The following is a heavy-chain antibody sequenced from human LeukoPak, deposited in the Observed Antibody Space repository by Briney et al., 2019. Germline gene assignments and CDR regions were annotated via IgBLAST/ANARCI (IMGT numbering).Heavy chain of an antibody. CDR1: GFTFSLYA. Sequence: GGSLRLSCSASGFTFSLYAMHWVRQAPGRGLEYVSAITSNGGSTYYADSVKGRFTISRDNSKNTLYLHMSTLRPKDTAVYYCAYSSGYYHWGQGTLVTVSS. D-gene: IGHD3-22*01. CDR3: AYSSGYYH. J-gene: IGHJ1*01. V-gene: IGHV3-64D*06. CDR2: ITSNGGST.